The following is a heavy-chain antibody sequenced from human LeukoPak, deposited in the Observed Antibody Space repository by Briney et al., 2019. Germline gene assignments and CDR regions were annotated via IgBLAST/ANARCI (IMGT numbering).Heavy chain of an antibody. D-gene: IGHD3-22*01. CDR3: AKDNHYDSSGYYGEYFQH. Sequence: QPGGSLRLSCAASGFTFSSYAMSWVRQAPGKGLEWVSGISGSGGSTYYADSVKGRFTISRDNSKNTLSLQMNSLRAEDTAVYYCAKDNHYDSSGYYGEYFQHWGQGTLVTVSS. CDR2: ISGSGGST. CDR1: GFTFSSYA. J-gene: IGHJ1*01. V-gene: IGHV3-23*01.